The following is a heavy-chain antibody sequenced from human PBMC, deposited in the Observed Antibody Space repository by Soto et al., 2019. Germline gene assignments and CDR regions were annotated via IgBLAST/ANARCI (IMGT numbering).Heavy chain of an antibody. V-gene: IGHV1-24*01. CDR1: GYTLTELS. D-gene: IGHD2-15*01. CDR3: ARICSGGSCSY. Sequence: ASVKVSCKVSGYTLTELSMHWVRQAPGKRLEWMGGFDPEDGETIYAQKFQGRVTMTKNTSTSTAYMELSSLRSEDTAVYYCARICSGGSCSYWGQGTLLTVSS. CDR2: FDPEDGET. J-gene: IGHJ4*02.